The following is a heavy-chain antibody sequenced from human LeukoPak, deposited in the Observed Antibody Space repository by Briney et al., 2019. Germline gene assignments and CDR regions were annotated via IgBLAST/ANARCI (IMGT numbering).Heavy chain of an antibody. Sequence: GSLRLSCAASGFTFSTFGMSWVRQAPGKGLEWVSSLDGTATRTYYADSVKGRFTISRDNPKNTLYLQMNRLRAEDTAVYFCAKDAYSGSPDHWGRGTLVTVSS. CDR2: LDGTATRT. V-gene: IGHV3-23*01. CDR3: AKDAYSGSPDH. CDR1: GFTFSTFG. D-gene: IGHD1-26*01. J-gene: IGHJ5*02.